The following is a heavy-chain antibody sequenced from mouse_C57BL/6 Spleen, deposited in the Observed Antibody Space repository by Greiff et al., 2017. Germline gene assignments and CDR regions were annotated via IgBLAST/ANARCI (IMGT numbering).Heavy chain of an antibody. Sequence: EVQLQQSGAELVRPGASVKLSCTASGFNIKDYYMHWVKQRPEQGLEWIGRIDPEDGDTEYAPKFQGKATMTADTSSNTAYLQLSSLTSEDTAVYYCTPSQATMGYAMDYWGQGTSVTVSS. CDR2: IDPEDGDT. D-gene: IGHD3-2*02. CDR3: TPSQATMGYAMDY. CDR1: GFNIKDYY. V-gene: IGHV14-1*01. J-gene: IGHJ4*01.